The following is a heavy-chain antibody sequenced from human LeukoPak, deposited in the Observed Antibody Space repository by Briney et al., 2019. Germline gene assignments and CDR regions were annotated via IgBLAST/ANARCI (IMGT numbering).Heavy chain of an antibody. CDR1: GGSISSYY. D-gene: IGHD6-25*01. CDR2: INTSGST. CDR3: AREGGDPRWLDP. J-gene: IGHJ5*02. V-gene: IGHV4-4*07. Sequence: TETLSLTCTVSGGSISSYYWTWIRQSAGKGLEWIGRINTSGSTNYNPSLRSRVTMSVNTSKNQFSLNLTSVTAADTAVYSCAREGGDPRWLDPWGQGTLVTVSS.